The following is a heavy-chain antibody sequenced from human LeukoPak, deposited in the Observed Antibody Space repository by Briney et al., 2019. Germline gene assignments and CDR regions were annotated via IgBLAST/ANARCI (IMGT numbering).Heavy chain of an antibody. Sequence: SVKVSCKASGGTFSSYAISWVRQAPGQGLEWMGGIIPIFGTANYAQKFQGRVTITTDESTSTAYMELSSLRSEDTAVYYCARVSTYYYDSSGYYSGYYFDYWGQGTLVSVSS. V-gene: IGHV1-69*05. CDR2: IIPIFGTA. CDR3: ARVSTYYYDSSGYYSGYYFDY. J-gene: IGHJ4*02. D-gene: IGHD3-22*01. CDR1: GGTFSSYA.